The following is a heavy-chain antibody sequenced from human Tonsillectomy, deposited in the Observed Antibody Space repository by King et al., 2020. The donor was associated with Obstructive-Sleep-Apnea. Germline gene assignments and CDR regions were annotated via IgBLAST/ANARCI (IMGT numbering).Heavy chain of an antibody. D-gene: IGHD4-17*01. CDR1: RFSFSSYW. V-gene: IGHV3-7*03. Sequence: EVQLVESGGGVVQPGGSLRLSCAVSRFSFSSYWMAWVRQAPGKGLEWVANINEGGGETNYVDSVKGRFTISRDNAQNSLFLQMNSLRAEDTAVYYCARVGGPNGDYGVFRFDPWGQGTLVTVSS. CDR2: INEGGGET. J-gene: IGHJ5*02. CDR3: ARVGGPNGDYGVFRFDP.